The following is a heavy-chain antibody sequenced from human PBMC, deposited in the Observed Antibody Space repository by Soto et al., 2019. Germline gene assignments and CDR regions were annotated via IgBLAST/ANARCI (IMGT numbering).Heavy chain of an antibody. CDR2: ISGSGGST. J-gene: IGHJ4*02. V-gene: IGHV3-23*01. CDR3: APPKPYYYDSSGYSIFDY. Sequence: EVQLLESGGGLVQPGGSLRLSCAASGFTFSSYAMSWVRQAPGKGLEWVSAISGSGGSTYYADSVKGRFTISRDNSKNTLYLQMNSQRAEDTDVYYCAPPKPYYYDSSGYSIFDYWGQGTLVTV. D-gene: IGHD3-22*01. CDR1: GFTFSSYA.